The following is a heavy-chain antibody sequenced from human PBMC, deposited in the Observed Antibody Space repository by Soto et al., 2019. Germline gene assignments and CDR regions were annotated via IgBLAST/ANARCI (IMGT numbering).Heavy chain of an antibody. CDR1: GFPFSDYT. Sequence: EVLLVESGGGLVKPGGSLRLSCAGSGFPFSDYTMNWVRLAPGKGLEWVSSSSPTSIQTFHGDSVKGRFTISRDNAKNALYREMRSLRAEATAVYYCVREFGGESSYGGYWGQGSLVTVSS. CDR3: VREFGGESSYGGY. CDR2: SSPTSIQT. D-gene: IGHD5-18*01. V-gene: IGHV3-21*01. J-gene: IGHJ4*02.